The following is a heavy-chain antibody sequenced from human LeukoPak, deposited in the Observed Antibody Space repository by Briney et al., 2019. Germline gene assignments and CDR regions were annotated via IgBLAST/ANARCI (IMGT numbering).Heavy chain of an antibody. J-gene: IGHJ4*02. CDR1: GASFSSYY. Sequence: SETLSLTCTVSGASFSSYYWNWIRQSPGKGLEWLGNIHYRGTTNYNPSLKNRVTLSLDTSKSQFVLKVTSVTAADTAVYYCARDEHGDFQGFDYWGQGTRVTVSS. CDR2: IHYRGTT. V-gene: IGHV4-59*13. D-gene: IGHD4-17*01. CDR3: ARDEHGDFQGFDY.